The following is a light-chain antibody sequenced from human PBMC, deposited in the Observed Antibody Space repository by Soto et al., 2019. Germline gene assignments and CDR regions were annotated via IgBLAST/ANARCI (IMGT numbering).Light chain of an antibody. V-gene: IGLV2-14*01. Sequence: QSALTQPASVSGSPGQSITISCTGTSSDVGGYNYVSGYQQHPGKAPKLMIYDVSNRPSGVSNRFSGSKSGNTASLTISGLQAEAAADYYCSSYTSSSTLMVFGGGTKLTVL. J-gene: IGLJ2*01. CDR2: DVS. CDR3: SSYTSSSTLMV. CDR1: SSDVGGYNY.